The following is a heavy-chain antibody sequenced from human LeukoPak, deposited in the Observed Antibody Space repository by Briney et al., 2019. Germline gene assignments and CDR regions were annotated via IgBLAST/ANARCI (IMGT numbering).Heavy chain of an antibody. Sequence: SETLSLTCAVYGGSFSGYYWSWIRQPPGKGLEWIGEINHSGNTNYNPSLKSRVTISVDTSKIQFSLKLSSVTAADTAVYYCARDGSGYSSSLEYFQHWGQGTLVTVSS. CDR2: INHSGNT. CDR1: GGSFSGYY. J-gene: IGHJ1*01. V-gene: IGHV4-34*01. D-gene: IGHD6-13*01. CDR3: ARDGSGYSSSLEYFQH.